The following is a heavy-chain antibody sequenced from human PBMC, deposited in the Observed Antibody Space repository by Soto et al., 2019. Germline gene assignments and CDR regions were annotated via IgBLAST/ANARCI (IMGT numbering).Heavy chain of an antibody. V-gene: IGHV4-59*08. CDR2: FYYGGST. CDR1: GGSVSNYY. Sequence: SETLSLTCTVSGGSVSNYYWSWIRQSPGKGLEWIGYFYYGGSTNYNPSLKSRVTISVDTSKNQFSLKLSSVTAADTAVYYCARHPRGHWSAPYFDYWGQGTLVTVSS. CDR3: ARHPRGHWSAPYFDY. J-gene: IGHJ4*02. D-gene: IGHD2-8*02.